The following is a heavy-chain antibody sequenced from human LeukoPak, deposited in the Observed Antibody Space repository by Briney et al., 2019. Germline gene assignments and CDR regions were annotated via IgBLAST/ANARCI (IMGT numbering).Heavy chain of an antibody. J-gene: IGHJ4*02. CDR1: GGSMNSGGYD. D-gene: IGHD2-15*01. CDR2: IDYIGNT. CDR3: ARTSYCTGGSCFFDY. Sequence: SETLSLTCTVSGGSMNSGGYDWTWIRQYPGKGLEWIGYIDYIGNTYYKASLKSRIAISVDTSKNQFSLKLSAVTAADAAVYFCARTSYCTGGSCFFDYWGQGTLVTVSS. V-gene: IGHV4-31*03.